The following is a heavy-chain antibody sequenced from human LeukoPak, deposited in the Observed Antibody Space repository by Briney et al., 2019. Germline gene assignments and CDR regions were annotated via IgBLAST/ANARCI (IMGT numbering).Heavy chain of an antibody. CDR2: ITDNGVSA. D-gene: IGHD4/OR15-4a*01. J-gene: IGHJ4*02. Sequence: GGSLRLSCAASGFTFSTCAMSWVRHAPGKGLEWVSAITDNGVSAYYADSVKGRFTISRDNSKNTLYLQMDSLRAEGTAVYYCGGWCSGFYDYWGPGTLVTVSS. V-gene: IGHV3-23*01. CDR1: GFTFSTCA. CDR3: GGWCSGFYDY.